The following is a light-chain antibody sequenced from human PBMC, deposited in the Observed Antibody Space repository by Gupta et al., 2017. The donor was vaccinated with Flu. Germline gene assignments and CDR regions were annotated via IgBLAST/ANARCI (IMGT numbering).Light chain of an antibody. CDR2: DDS. J-gene: IGLJ3*02. Sequence: GQTARITCGGNNIGSKSVHWYQQRPGQAPVLVVYDDSDRPSGIPERFSGFHSGNAPTLTISRVEAGDEADYYCQVWDSISDHWVFGGGTKLTVL. CDR1: NIGSKS. V-gene: IGLV3-21*02. CDR3: QVWDSISDHWV.